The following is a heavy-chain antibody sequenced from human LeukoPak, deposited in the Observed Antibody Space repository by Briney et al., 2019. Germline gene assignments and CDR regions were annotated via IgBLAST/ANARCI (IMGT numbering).Heavy chain of an antibody. J-gene: IGHJ4*02. D-gene: IGHD3-10*01. CDR2: IDAGNGRT. CDR1: GYTFTGYY. CDR3: ARGRWPEVARGSYYFDY. V-gene: IGHV1-3*01. Sequence: ASVKVSCKASGYTFTGYYMHWVRQAPGQGPEWMGWIDAGNGRTKYSQRFQGRLTIIRDTSATTAYMELSGLTSEDTTRYYCARGRWPEVARGSYYFDYWGQGTLVSVSS.